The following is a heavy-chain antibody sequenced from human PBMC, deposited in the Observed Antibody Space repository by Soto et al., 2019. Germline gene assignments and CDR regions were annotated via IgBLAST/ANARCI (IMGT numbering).Heavy chain of an antibody. D-gene: IGHD1-26*01. CDR3: CAAGWCYYDYYYYYYIDV. CDR1: GFTFSSYA. V-gene: IGHV3-23*01. CDR2: ISGSGAST. Sequence: EVQVLESGGGLVQPGGSLRLSCAASGFTFSSYAMSWVRQAPGKGLEWVSAISGSGASTYYADSVKGRFTISRDNSKKNLYQQKKNMRADDKAVYYYCAAGWCYYDYYYYYYIDVGGKGTTVT. J-gene: IGHJ6*03.